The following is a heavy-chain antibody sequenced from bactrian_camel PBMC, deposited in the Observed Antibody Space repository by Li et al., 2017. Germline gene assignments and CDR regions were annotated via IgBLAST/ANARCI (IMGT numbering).Heavy chain of an antibody. CDR3: AAFWGDCYSGFVRSSYTY. CDR1: GYSKC. V-gene: IGHV3S53*01. D-gene: IGHD3*01. CDR2: VTGGGST. Sequence: VQLVESGGGSVQAGGSLRLSFVASGYSKCIGWFRQAPGKEREGVAAVTGGGSTYSDDSVAGRFTISQDKAKNTVYLQMNSLKPEDTAMYYCAAFWGDCYSGFVRSSYTYWGQGTQVTVS. J-gene: IGHJ4*01.